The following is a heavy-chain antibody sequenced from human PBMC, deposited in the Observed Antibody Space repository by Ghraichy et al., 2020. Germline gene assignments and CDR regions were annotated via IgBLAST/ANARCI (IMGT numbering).Heavy chain of an antibody. D-gene: IGHD4-23*01. V-gene: IGHV3-48*02. Sequence: LRLSCSASGFILSAYNMNWVRQAPGRGLEWLSYISSSSRFTSYADSVKGRFTISRDNAKNSLELQMNSLRDEDTAVYYCARASRVVRFYYYDGMDVWGQGTTVTV. J-gene: IGHJ6*02. CDR2: ISSSSRFT. CDR1: GFILSAYN. CDR3: ARASRVVRFYYYDGMDV.